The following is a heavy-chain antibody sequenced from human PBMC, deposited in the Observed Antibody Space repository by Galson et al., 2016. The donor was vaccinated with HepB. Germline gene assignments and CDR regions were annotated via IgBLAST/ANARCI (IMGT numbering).Heavy chain of an antibody. CDR3: ARELDHSFYFDY. J-gene: IGHJ4*02. CDR2: IKPRGGNT. D-gene: IGHD1-14*01. V-gene: IGHV1-46*02. Sequence: SVKVSCKASGYTFNTYNMHWVRQAPGQGLEWMGIIKPRGGNTIYSQKFQDRITMTRDTSTSTVYMELLSLRSEDTAVYYCARELDHSFYFDYWGQGTLLTVSS. CDR1: GYTFNTYN.